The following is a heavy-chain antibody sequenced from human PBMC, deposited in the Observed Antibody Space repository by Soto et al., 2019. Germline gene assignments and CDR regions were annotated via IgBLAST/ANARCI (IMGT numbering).Heavy chain of an antibody. D-gene: IGHD6-19*01. V-gene: IGHV4-30-2*01. Sequence: QLLLQESGSGLVKPSQTLSLTCAVSGGSISSGGHSWSWIRQPPGKGLEWIGYISHSGSTYYNPSLKSRVTISVGRSKNQFSLKLSSVTAADTAVYYCARGGLLPDYWGQGTLVTVSS. CDR3: ARGGLLPDY. J-gene: IGHJ4*02. CDR2: ISHSGST. CDR1: GGSISSGGHS.